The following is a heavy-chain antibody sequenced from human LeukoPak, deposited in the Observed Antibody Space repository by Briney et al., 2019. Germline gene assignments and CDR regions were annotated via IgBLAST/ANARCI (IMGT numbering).Heavy chain of an antibody. D-gene: IGHD1-20*01. Sequence: PGGSLRLSCAASGFTFDDYTMHWVRQAPGKGLEWVSLISWDGGSTYYADSVKGRFTISRDNSKNSLYLQKNSLRTEDTALYYCAKGARGNWNYLEDRGQGTLVTVSS. CDR1: GFTFDDYT. J-gene: IGHJ4*02. CDR3: AKGARGNWNYLED. V-gene: IGHV3-43*01. CDR2: ISWDGGST.